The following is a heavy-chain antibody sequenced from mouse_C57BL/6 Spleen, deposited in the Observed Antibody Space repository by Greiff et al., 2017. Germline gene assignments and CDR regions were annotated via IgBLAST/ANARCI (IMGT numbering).Heavy chain of an antibody. CDR1: GFNIKDYY. CDR3: TTKHTTVVADYYAMDY. CDR2: IDPEDGDT. Sequence: EVKLMESGAELVRPGASVKLSCTASGFNIKDYYMHWVKQRPEQGLEWIGRIDPEDGDTEYAPKFQGKATMTADTSSNTAYLQLSSLTSEVTAVYYCTTKHTTVVADYYAMDYWGQGTSVTVSS. V-gene: IGHV14-1*01. J-gene: IGHJ4*01. D-gene: IGHD1-1*01.